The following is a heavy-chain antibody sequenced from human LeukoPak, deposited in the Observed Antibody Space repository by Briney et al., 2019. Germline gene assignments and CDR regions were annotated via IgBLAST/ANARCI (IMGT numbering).Heavy chain of an antibody. V-gene: IGHV3-30*02. CDR2: IRYDGSQK. Sequence: GGSLRLSCVTSGFTFSSYAMHWVRQAPGKGLEWVAFIRYDGSQKSYADSVKGRFTISRDNAKNSLYLQVNSLRAEDTAVYYCARVRSPRYFDYWGQGTLVTVSS. CDR1: GFTFSSYA. J-gene: IGHJ4*02. CDR3: ARVRSPRYFDY.